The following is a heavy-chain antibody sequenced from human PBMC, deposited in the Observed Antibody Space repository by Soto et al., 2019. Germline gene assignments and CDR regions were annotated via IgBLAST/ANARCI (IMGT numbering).Heavy chain of an antibody. CDR3: AAKFYYCSSTSCYSPYYYGMDV. Sequence: ASVKVSCKASGYTFTSYAMHWVRQAPGQRLEWMGWINAGNGNTKYSQKFQGRVAITRDTSASTAYMELSSLRSEDTAVYYCAAKFYYCSSTSCYSPYYYGMDVWGQGTTVTVSS. CDR1: GYTFTSYA. CDR2: INAGNGNT. V-gene: IGHV1-3*01. D-gene: IGHD2-2*02. J-gene: IGHJ6*02.